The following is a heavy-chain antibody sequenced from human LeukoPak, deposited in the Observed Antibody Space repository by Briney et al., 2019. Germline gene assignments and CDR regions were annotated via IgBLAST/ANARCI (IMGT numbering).Heavy chain of an antibody. J-gene: IGHJ3*02. V-gene: IGHV3-23*01. CDR3: ARAQDYYDSSGVTGGAFDI. CDR1: GFTFSSYA. D-gene: IGHD3-22*01. Sequence: PGGSLRLSCAASGFTFSSYAMSWVRQAPGKGLEWVSAISGSGGSTYYADSVKGRFTISRDNSKNTLYLQMNSLRAEDTAVYYCARAQDYYDSSGVTGGAFDIWGQGTMVTVSS. CDR2: ISGSGGST.